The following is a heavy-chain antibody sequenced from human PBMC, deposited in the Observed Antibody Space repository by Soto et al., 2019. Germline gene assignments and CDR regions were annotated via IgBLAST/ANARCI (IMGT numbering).Heavy chain of an antibody. J-gene: IGHJ6*02. V-gene: IGHV1-69*12. Sequence: QVQLVPSGAELKKPGSSVKVSCKASGGTFSSYAISWVRQAPGQGLEWMGGIIPIFGTANYAQKFQGRVTINAASSTSTAYMEMSSLRSEDTDVYYCARSYVDTAMAIAPDYYYSGMDVWGQGTTVTVSS. D-gene: IGHD5-18*01. CDR2: IIPIFGTA. CDR1: GGTFSSYA. CDR3: ARSYVDTAMAIAPDYYYSGMDV.